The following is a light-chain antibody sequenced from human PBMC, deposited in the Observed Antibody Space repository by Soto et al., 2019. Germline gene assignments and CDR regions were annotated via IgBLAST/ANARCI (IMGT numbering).Light chain of an antibody. CDR2: DVR. CDR3: SSYTSTTTLVV. J-gene: IGLJ2*01. CDR1: SSDVGRYNY. V-gene: IGLV2-14*01. Sequence: QSVLTQPASVSGSPGQSIIMSCTGTSSDVGRYNYVSWYQQHPGKAPKLMIYDVRNRPSGVSNRFSGSKSGNTASLTISGLQAEDEADYYCSSYTSTTTLVVFGGGTQLTVL.